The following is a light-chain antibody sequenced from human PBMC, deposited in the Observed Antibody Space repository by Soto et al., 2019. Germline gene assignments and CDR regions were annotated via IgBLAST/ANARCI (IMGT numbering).Light chain of an antibody. Sequence: QSVLTQPRSVSGSPGQSVTISGTGTSSDVGAYNYVSWYQQHPGKAPKLMIFDVSKRPSGVPNRFSGSKSGNTASLTISGLQTEDETDYYCCSYAGSYTWVFGGGTKLTVL. J-gene: IGLJ3*02. CDR1: SSDVGAYNY. CDR3: CSYAGSYTWV. CDR2: DVS. V-gene: IGLV2-11*01.